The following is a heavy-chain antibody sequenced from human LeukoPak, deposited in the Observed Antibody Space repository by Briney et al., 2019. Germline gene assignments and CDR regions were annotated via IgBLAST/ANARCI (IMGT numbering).Heavy chain of an antibody. Sequence: PGGSLRLSCAASGFTVSSNYMSWVRQAPGKGLEWVSVIESGGVTYSADFVKGRFTISRDNSKNMLYPQMNSLRAEDTAVYYCARAGGYSDSSGHYRSYHFDDWGQGTLVTVSS. CDR2: IESGGVT. CDR3: ARAGGYSDSSGHYRSYHFDD. J-gene: IGHJ4*02. D-gene: IGHD3-22*01. V-gene: IGHV3-66*01. CDR1: GFTVSSNY.